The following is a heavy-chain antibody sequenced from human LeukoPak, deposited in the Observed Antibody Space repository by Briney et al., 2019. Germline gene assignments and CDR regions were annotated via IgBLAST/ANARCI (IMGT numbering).Heavy chain of an antibody. D-gene: IGHD2-15*01. Sequence: SETLSLTCIVSGDSISSSTYYWAWIRQPPGKGLEWIGEINHSGSTNYNPSLKSRVTISVDTSKNQFSLKLSSVTAADTAVYYCARGRLRGGSKYYFDYWGQGTLVTVSS. CDR2: INHSGST. CDR3: ARGRLRGGSKYYFDY. J-gene: IGHJ4*02. CDR1: GDSISSSTYY. V-gene: IGHV4-39*07.